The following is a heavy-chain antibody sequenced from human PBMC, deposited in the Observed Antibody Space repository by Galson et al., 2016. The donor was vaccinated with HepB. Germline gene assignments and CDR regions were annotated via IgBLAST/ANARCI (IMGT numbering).Heavy chain of an antibody. V-gene: IGHV3-30*04. CDR2: ISFDGTDP. J-gene: IGHJ4*02. Sequence: SLRLSCAASGFTFSSYAMHWVRQAPGKGLEWVAFISFDGTDPNYADSVKGRFTVSRDNSKNTLFLKMNSLRPEDTAVYYCATGYYCGDGSCDSEVAYWGQGTLVTVSS. CDR3: ATGYYCGDGSCDSEVAY. D-gene: IGHD2-15*01. CDR1: GFTFSSYA.